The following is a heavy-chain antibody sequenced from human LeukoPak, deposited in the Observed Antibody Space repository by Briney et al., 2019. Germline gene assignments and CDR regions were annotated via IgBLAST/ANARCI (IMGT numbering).Heavy chain of an antibody. CDR3: VRDMGRESIFDY. CDR2: IYSGGST. Sequence: GGSLRLSCAASGFTVSSNYMSWVRQAPGKGLEWVSVIYSGGSTYYADSVKGRFTISRDNAKNSLFLEMNSLRVEDTAVYYCVRDMGRESIFDYWGQGTLVTVSS. J-gene: IGHJ4*02. CDR1: GFTVSSNY. V-gene: IGHV3-53*01.